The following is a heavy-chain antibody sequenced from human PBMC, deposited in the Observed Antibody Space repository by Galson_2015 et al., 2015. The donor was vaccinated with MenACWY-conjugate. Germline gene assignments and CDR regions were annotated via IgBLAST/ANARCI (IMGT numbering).Heavy chain of an antibody. CDR1: GFMVSSYD. D-gene: IGHD3-10*01. Sequence: SLRLSYAASGFMVSSYDMNWVRQAPRKGPEWVAYISNSGRNKHNAGSVKSRITISTDNADNSLYLQMNSLRDEDTAVYYCVRETIVVPSDYWGQGTLVTVSS. J-gene: IGHJ4*02. CDR3: VRETIVVPSDY. V-gene: IGHV3-48*02. CDR2: ISNSGRNK.